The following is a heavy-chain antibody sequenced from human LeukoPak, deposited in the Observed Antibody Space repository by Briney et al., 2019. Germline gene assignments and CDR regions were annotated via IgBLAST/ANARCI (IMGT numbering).Heavy chain of an antibody. J-gene: IGHJ4*02. CDR2: IYYSGST. V-gene: IGHV4-59*08. CDR1: GASISSYY. Sequence: SETLSLTCTVSGASISSYYWSWIRQPPGKGLEWIGYIYYSGSTNYNPSLKSRVTISVDTSKNQFSLKLSSVTAADTAVYYCASSRGDYFDYWGQGTLVTVSS. CDR3: ASSRGDYFDY. D-gene: IGHD3-22*01.